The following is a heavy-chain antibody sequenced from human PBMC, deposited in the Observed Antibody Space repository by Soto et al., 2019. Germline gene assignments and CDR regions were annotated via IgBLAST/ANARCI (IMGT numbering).Heavy chain of an antibody. CDR1: GFLVSSNY. J-gene: IGHJ4*02. V-gene: IGHV3-53*02. D-gene: IGHD6-6*01. Sequence: EVQLVQTGGGLIQPGGSLRLSCAASGFLVSSNYMTWVRQAPGKGLEWVSVIYSGGDTYYADSVKGRFTISRDNSKNTIYLQMNDLGGDDTAVYYCARDRTDSSSSFDFWGQGTTVTVSS. CDR3: ARDRTDSSSSFDF. CDR2: IYSGGDT.